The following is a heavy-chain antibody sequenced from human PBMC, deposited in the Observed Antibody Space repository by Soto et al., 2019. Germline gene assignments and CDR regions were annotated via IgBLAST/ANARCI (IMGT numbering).Heavy chain of an antibody. CDR1: EFTFSDAA. CDR2: IRAKAYSYAT. V-gene: IGHV3-73*01. CDR3: TRHSVDY. J-gene: IGHJ4*02. Sequence: EVQLVESGGGLVQPGGSLKLSCAASEFTFSDAALHWVRQASGKGLEWVGRIRAKAYSYATAYAASVKGRFTISRDDSKNTAYLQMNSLKTEDTAVYYCTRHSVDYWGQGTLVTVSS.